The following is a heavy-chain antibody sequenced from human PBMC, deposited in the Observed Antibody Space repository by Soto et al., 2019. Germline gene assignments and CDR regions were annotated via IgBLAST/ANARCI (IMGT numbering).Heavy chain of an antibody. CDR2: IKMDASEK. J-gene: IGHJ4*01. CDR1: GFTFGSYW. Sequence: EVQLVESVGGLVQPGGSLRLSCAASGFTFGSYWMSWVRQAPGKGLEWLATIKMDASEKKYVDSVKGRFTMSRDNAKNSPYLQLDSLRAEATAVYYCARDSGYSSGASVNQYLDYWGHGTLVSVSS. V-gene: IGHV3-7*01. CDR3: ARDSGYSSGASVNQYLDY. D-gene: IGHD3-10*01.